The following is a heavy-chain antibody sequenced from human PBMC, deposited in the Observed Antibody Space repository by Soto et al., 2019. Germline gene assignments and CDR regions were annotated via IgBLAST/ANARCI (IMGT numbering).Heavy chain of an antibody. CDR2: FRAGGDDGTT. CDR3: AKKVNSVSGSQYVDY. Sequence: EVHLLESGGGLVQSGGSLRLCCVASGFTFSSYSMSWVRQAPGKGLEWVSGFRAGGDDGTTYYADSVKGRFTISRDNSKNPLLLQMNSLRAEDTLIYYCAKKVNSVSGSQYVDYFGQGTLVTVAS. D-gene: IGHD3-10*01. CDR1: GFTFSSYS. J-gene: IGHJ4*02. V-gene: IGHV3-23*01.